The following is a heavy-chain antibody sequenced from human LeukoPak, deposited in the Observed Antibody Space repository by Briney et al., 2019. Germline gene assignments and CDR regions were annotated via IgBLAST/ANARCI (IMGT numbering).Heavy chain of an antibody. V-gene: IGHV3-7*01. CDR3: AREYSSSSYDY. J-gene: IGHJ4*02. Sequence: GGSLRLTCAASGFTFSSYWMSWVRQAPGKGLEWVANIKQDGSEKYYVDSVKGRFTISRDNAKNSLYLQMNSLRAEDTAAYYCAREYSSSSYDYWGQGTLVTVSS. CDR1: GFTFSSYW. CDR2: IKQDGSEK. D-gene: IGHD6-6*01.